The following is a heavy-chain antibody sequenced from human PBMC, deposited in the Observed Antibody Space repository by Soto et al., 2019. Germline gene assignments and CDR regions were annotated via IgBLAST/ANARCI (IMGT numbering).Heavy chain of an antibody. CDR2: ISGSDGST. CDR1: GFTFNTYV. V-gene: IGHV3-23*01. Sequence: GGSLRLSCAASGFTFNTYVMSWVRQAPGKGLGWVSVISGSDGSTYYADSVKGRFTISRDNSKNTLYLQMNSLRAEDTAVYYCAKDRERDAWYEDYWGQGTLVTVSS. D-gene: IGHD6-13*01. CDR3: AKDRERDAWYEDY. J-gene: IGHJ4*02.